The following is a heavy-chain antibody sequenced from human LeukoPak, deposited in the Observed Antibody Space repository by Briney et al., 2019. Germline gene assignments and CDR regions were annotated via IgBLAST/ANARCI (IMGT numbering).Heavy chain of an antibody. Sequence: SETPSLTCTVSGGSINNYYWSWIRQPQGKGLEWIGYMSDTGSTKYNPSLKSRVTISEDTSKNQFSLKLRFVTAADTAVYYCARDLNDFWSGYYYFYMDAWGKGTTVTVSS. D-gene: IGHD3-3*01. CDR2: MSDTGST. J-gene: IGHJ6*03. CDR1: GGSINNYY. V-gene: IGHV4-59*01. CDR3: ARDLNDFWSGYYYFYMDA.